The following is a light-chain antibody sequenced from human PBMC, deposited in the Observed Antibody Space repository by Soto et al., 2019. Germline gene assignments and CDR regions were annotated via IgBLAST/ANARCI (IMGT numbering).Light chain of an antibody. CDR2: EVN. CDR3: CSYAGSTYV. J-gene: IGLJ1*01. Sequence: QSALTQPASVSGSPGQSLSISCTGASSDIGRYNLVSWYQQHPGKAPKLMIFEVNKRPSGVSHRFSGSRSGNTASLTISGLQAEDEDDYYCCSYAGSTYVFGTGTKVTVL. V-gene: IGLV2-23*02. CDR1: SSDIGRYNL.